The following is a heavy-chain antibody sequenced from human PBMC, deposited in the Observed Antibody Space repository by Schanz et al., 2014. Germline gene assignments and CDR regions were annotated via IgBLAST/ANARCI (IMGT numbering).Heavy chain of an antibody. J-gene: IGHJ2*01. D-gene: IGHD1-26*01. CDR2: ISSASSTI. Sequence: EVQLVESGGGLVQPGGSLRLSCAASGFTFSSYSMNWVRQAPGKGLEWVSYISSASSTINYADSVKGRFTISRDNTKNSLLLQLNSLRADDTAVYYCARNRGSGGRNWYFDHWGRGTLVTVSS. CDR3: ARNRGSGGRNWYFDH. CDR1: GFTFSSYS. V-gene: IGHV3-48*04.